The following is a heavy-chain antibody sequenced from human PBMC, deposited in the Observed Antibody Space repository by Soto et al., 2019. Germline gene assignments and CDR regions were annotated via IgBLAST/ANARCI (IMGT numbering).Heavy chain of an antibody. CDR1: GGTFRSYA. D-gene: IGHD2-15*01. CDR3: VTYCSGGSCYFQAH. J-gene: IGHJ4*02. V-gene: IGHV1-69*01. CDR2: IIPIFGTA. Sequence: QVQLVQSGAEVKKPGSSVKVSCKASGGTFRSYAISWVRQAPGQGLEWMGGIIPIFGTANYAQKFQGRVTMTADESTSTAYMEMSMLRSEDTAVYFLVTYCSGGSCYFQAHWGQGTLVTVFS.